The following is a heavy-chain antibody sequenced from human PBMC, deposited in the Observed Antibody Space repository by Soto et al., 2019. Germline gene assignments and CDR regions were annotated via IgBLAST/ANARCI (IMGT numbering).Heavy chain of an antibody. Sequence: QVQLVQSGAEVKKPGSSVKVSCKASGGTFSSYAISWVRQAPGQGLEWMGGIIPIFGTANYAQKLQGRGTITADEATSTAYMELSSLVSEDTAVYYRARGWAAVAEDEYYYYGMVVWGQGTTVTVSS. CDR1: GGTFSSYA. CDR2: IIPIFGTA. V-gene: IGHV1-69*01. CDR3: ARGWAAVAEDEYYYYGMVV. D-gene: IGHD6-19*01. J-gene: IGHJ6*02.